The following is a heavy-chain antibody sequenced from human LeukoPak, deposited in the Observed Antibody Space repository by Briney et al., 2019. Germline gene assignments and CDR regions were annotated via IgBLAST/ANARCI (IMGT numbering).Heavy chain of an antibody. D-gene: IGHD4-17*01. CDR2: IYYSGST. CDR1: GGSISSYY. J-gene: IGHJ5*02. V-gene: IGHV4-59*01. Sequence: SETLSLTCTVSGGSISSYYWSWIRQPPGKGLEWIGYIYYSGSTNYNPSLKSRVTISVDTSKNQFSLHLSSVTAADTAVYYCARDPSVTTERLNWFDPWGQGTLVAVSS. CDR3: ARDPSVTTERLNWFDP.